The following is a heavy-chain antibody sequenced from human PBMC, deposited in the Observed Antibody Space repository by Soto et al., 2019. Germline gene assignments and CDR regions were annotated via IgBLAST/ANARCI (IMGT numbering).Heavy chain of an antibody. Sequence: QVQLVQSVAKVKKPGSSVIIACKASGGTFSIYALSWVRQAPGQGLEWMGGIIPISGIANYAQKFQGRVTITADESTSTVYMEMSSLRSEDTAVYYCARQEFSYQYYYGMDVWGQGTTVTVSS. CDR2: IIPISGIA. D-gene: IGHD2-2*01. CDR3: ARQEFSYQYYYGMDV. V-gene: IGHV1-69*01. CDR1: GGTFSIYA. J-gene: IGHJ6*02.